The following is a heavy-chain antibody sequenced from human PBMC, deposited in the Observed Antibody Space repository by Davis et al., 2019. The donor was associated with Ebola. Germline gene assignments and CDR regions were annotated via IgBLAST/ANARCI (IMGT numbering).Heavy chain of an antibody. CDR2: INAGNGNT. Sequence: ASVKVSCKASGYTSTSYAMHWVRQAPGQRLEWMGWINAGNGNTKYSQKFQGRVTITRDTSASTAYMELSSLRSEDTAVYYCSRGTGTTIDYYGMDVWGQGTTVTVSS. CDR3: SRGTGTTIDYYGMDV. V-gene: IGHV1-3*01. J-gene: IGHJ6*02. CDR1: GYTSTSYA. D-gene: IGHD1-1*01.